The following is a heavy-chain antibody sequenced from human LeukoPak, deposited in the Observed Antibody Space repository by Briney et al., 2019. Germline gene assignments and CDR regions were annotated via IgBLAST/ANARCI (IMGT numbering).Heavy chain of an antibody. CDR2: VDT. V-gene: IGHV3-13*01. J-gene: IGHJ6*02. Sequence: VDTYYPGSVKVRFPISRENAKNSLYLQMNSLRAGDTAVYYCARDQRYSSSSGYYYGMDVWGQGTTVTVSS. D-gene: IGHD6-6*01. CDR3: ARDQRYSSSSGYYYGMDV.